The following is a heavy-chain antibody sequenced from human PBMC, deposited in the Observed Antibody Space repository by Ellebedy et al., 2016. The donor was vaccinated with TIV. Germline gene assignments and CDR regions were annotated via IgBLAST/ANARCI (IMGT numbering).Heavy chain of an antibody. CDR1: GYTFTSYS. J-gene: IGHJ4*02. D-gene: IGHD5-24*01. Sequence: ASVKVSCKPSGYTFTSYSMHWVRQPPGQGLEWMGIINPSGGSASYAQKLQGRVTMTRDTSTRTVYMELSRLRSEDTAVYFCARDPEEDGDYWGQGTLVTVSA. CDR3: ARDPEEDGDY. V-gene: IGHV1-46*04. CDR2: INPSGGSA.